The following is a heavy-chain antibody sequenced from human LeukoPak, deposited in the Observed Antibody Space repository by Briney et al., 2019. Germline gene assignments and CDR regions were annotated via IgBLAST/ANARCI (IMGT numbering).Heavy chain of an antibody. Sequence: RASVKVSCKVSGYTLTELSMHWVRQAPGKGLEWMGGFDPEDGETIYAQKFQGRVTMTEDTSTDTAYMELSSLRSEDTAVYYCATDGIFGPYYMDVWGKGTTVTVSS. V-gene: IGHV1-24*01. CDR1: GYTLTELS. J-gene: IGHJ6*03. CDR3: ATDGIFGPYYMDV. D-gene: IGHD3-10*01. CDR2: FDPEDGET.